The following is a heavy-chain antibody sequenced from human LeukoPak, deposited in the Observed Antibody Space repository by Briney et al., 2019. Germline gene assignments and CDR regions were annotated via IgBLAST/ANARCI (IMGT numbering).Heavy chain of an antibody. J-gene: IGHJ4*02. Sequence: GGSLRLSCAASGFTVSSNYMSWVRQAPGKGLEWVSVIYSGGSTYYAGSVKGRFTISRDNSKNTLYLQMNSLRAEDTAVYYCARSDFGWELRHFDYWGQGTLVTVSS. D-gene: IGHD1-26*01. CDR3: ARSDFGWELRHFDY. V-gene: IGHV3-53*01. CDR2: IYSGGST. CDR1: GFTVSSNY.